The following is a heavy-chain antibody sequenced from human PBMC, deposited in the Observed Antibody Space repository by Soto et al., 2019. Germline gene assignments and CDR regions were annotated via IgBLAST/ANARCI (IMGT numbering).Heavy chain of an antibody. CDR3: ARETPGPYYDFWSGYANNWFDP. D-gene: IGHD3-3*01. CDR1: GYTFTSYA. Sequence: EASVKVSCKASGYTFTSYAMHWVRQAPGQRLEWMGWINAGNGNTKYSQKFQGRVTITRDTSASTAYMELSSLRSEDTAVYYCARETPGPYYDFWSGYANNWFDPWGQGTLVTVSS. J-gene: IGHJ5*02. CDR2: INAGNGNT. V-gene: IGHV1-3*01.